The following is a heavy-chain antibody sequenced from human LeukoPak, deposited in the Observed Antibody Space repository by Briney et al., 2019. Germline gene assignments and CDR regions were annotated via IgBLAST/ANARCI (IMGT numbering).Heavy chain of an antibody. V-gene: IGHV3-74*01. CDR3: TRRVDATRWYDA. D-gene: IGHD2-15*01. CDR2: INGDGSTT. Sequence: GGSLRLSCAASGFSFSTYWMHWVRQAPAEGLVWVSRINGDGSTTNYADSVKGRFTISRDNAKNTLYLQMNSLRAEDTAVYYCTRRVDATRWYDAWGQGTLVTVSS. J-gene: IGHJ5*02. CDR1: GFSFSTYW.